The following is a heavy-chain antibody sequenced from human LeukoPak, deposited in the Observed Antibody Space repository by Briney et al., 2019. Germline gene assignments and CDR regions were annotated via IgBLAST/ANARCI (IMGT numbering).Heavy chain of an antibody. CDR2: INPNRGGT. Sequence: GASVKVSCNASGYTFTAYDMHWVGQAPGQRLEWMGRINPNRGGTTYAQHFQGRVTMTRDTSISTAYLELSSLRPDDTAMYYCARGPYDYVWGNYRYTAASFDYWGQGTLVTVSS. D-gene: IGHD3-16*02. CDR3: ARGPYDYVWGNYRYTAASFDY. J-gene: IGHJ4*02. V-gene: IGHV1-2*06. CDR1: GYTFTAYD.